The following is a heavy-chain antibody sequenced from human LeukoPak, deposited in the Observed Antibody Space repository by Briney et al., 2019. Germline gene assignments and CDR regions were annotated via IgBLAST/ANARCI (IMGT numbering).Heavy chain of an antibody. CDR2: INQDGSEE. J-gene: IGHJ6*03. D-gene: IGHD3-22*01. CDR1: GFTFSGYW. V-gene: IGHV3-7*01. CDR3: AKDRAMQGYYDSTGYYGNFYCMDV. Sequence: GGSVRLSCEVSGFTFSGYWMSWVRQAPGKGLEWVANINQDGSEEYSVDSVKGRFTISRDNSKNTLFLQMNSLRAEDTAVYFCAKDRAMQGYYDSTGYYGNFYCMDVWGKGTTVTVSS.